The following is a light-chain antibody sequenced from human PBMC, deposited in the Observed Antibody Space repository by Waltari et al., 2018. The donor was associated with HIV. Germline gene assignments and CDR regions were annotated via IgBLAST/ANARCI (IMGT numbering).Light chain of an antibody. CDR1: QTIRSW. CDR2: KAS. CDR3: RQYQSYSQT. J-gene: IGKJ2*01. V-gene: IGKV1-5*03. Sequence: DIQMTQSPSILSASVGDRVTITCRASQTIRSWLAWYQQKPGKAPNLLIYKASNLKSGVPSRFTGSGSGTDYTLTISSLQPDESATYYCRQYQSYSQTFGQGTKLEIK.